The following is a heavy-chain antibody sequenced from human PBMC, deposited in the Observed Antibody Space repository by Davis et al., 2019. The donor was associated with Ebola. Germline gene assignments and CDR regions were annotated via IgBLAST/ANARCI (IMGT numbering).Heavy chain of an antibody. CDR1: RGSISSSNW. CDR3: ARDWGSSSWYGGWFDP. D-gene: IGHD6-13*01. Sequence: MPSETLSLTCAVSRGSISSSNWWSWVRQPPGKGLQWLGEIYHSGSTNYNPSLKSRVTISVDKSKNQFSLKLSSVTAADTAVYYCARDWGSSSWYGGWFDPWGQGTLVTVSS. J-gene: IGHJ5*02. CDR2: IYHSGST. V-gene: IGHV4-4*02.